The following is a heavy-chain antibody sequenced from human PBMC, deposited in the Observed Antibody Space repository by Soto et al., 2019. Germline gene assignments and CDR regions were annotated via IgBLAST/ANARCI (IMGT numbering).Heavy chain of an antibody. CDR1: GYTLTELS. CDR3: ATVPAANLIPYYYYGMDV. V-gene: IGHV1-24*01. Sequence: QVQLVQSGAEVKKPGASVKVSCKVSGYTLTELSMHWVRQAPGKGLEWMGGFDPEDGETIYAQKFQGRVTMTEDTSTDTAYMELSSLRSEDTAVYYCATVPAANLIPYYYYGMDVWGQGTTVTVSS. CDR2: FDPEDGET. J-gene: IGHJ6*02. D-gene: IGHD2-2*01.